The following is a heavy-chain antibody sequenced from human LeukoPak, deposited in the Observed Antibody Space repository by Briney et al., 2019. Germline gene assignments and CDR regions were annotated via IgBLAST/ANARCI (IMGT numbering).Heavy chain of an antibody. V-gene: IGHV3-7*01. CDR2: IKQDGSEK. J-gene: IGHJ6*03. Sequence: GGSLRLSCAASGFTFSSYWMSWVRQAPGKGLEWVANIKQDGSEKYYVDSVKGRFTISRDNAKNSLYLQMNSLRAEDTAVYYCARGVGLAYYYYYMDVWGKGTTVSISS. D-gene: IGHD2-15*01. CDR1: GFTFSSYW. CDR3: ARGVGLAYYYYYMDV.